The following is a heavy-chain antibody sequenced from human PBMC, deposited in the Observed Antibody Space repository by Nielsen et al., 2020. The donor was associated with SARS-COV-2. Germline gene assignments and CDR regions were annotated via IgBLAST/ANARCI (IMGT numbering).Heavy chain of an antibody. CDR2: IYYSGST. D-gene: IGHD3-3*01. CDR1: GGSISSSSYY. CDR3: ASTVRFLNGYYFKY. J-gene: IGHJ4*02. Sequence: SETLSLTCTVSGGSISSSSYYWGWIRQPPGKGLEWIGSIYYSGSTYYNPSLKSRVTISVDTSKNQFSLKLSSVTAADTAVYYCASTVRFLNGYYFKYWGQGTLVTVSS. V-gene: IGHV4-39*01.